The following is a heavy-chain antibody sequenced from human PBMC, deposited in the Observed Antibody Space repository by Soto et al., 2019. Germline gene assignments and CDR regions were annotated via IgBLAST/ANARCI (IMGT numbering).Heavy chain of an antibody. D-gene: IGHD5-18*01. V-gene: IGHV3-30-3*01. Sequence: VAVISYDGSNKYYADSVKGRFTISRDNSKNTLYLQMNSLRAEDTAVYYCAIEGDGYSYGHPLDYWGQGTLVTVSS. CDR2: ISYDGSNK. CDR3: AIEGDGYSYGHPLDY. J-gene: IGHJ4*02.